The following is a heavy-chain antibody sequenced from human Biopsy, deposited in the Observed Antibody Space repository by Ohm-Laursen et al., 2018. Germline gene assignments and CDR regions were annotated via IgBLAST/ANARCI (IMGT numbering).Heavy chain of an antibody. CDR3: ARGEGSSWFDP. CDR1: GFSFTGYY. V-gene: IGHV1-2*02. J-gene: IGHJ5*02. Sequence: SSVKVSCKASGFSFTGYYIHWVRQAPGQGLEWMGWINAKTGDTNYAQKFQGRVTMTRDTSISTAYVDLSSLRSDDTAVYFCARGEGSSWFDPWGHGTLVTVSS. D-gene: IGHD1-26*01. CDR2: INAKTGDT.